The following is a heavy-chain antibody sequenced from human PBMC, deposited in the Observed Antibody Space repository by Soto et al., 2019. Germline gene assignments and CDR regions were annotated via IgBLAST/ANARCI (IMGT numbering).Heavy chain of an antibody. V-gene: IGHV1-46*02. J-gene: IGHJ6*02. CDR1: GYTFNSYY. CDR3: ARGGPKLETSYYYYGMDV. CDR2: INPSGGST. D-gene: IGHD3-10*01. Sequence: VSVKVSCKASGYTFNSYYMHWVRQAPGQGLEWMGIINPSGGSTSYAQKFQGRVTMTRDTSTSTVYMELSSLRSEDTAVYYCARGGPKLETSYYYYGMDVWGQGTTVTVSS.